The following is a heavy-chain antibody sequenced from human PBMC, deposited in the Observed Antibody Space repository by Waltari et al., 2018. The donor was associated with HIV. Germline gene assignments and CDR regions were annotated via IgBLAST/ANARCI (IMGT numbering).Heavy chain of an antibody. CDR3: SRDTFGEYDF. CDR1: GFSVIKYW. V-gene: IGHV3-74*01. CDR2: INIDGRTI. J-gene: IGHJ4*02. D-gene: IGHD3-3*01. Sequence: EVQLVQSGGGLIKPGGSLRISCAASGFSVIKYWMHWVRQSPGKGLVWVSRINIDGRTIDYADSVKGRFTISRDSAKNTLSLQMNSLREEDTAFYYCSRDTFGEYDFWGQGALVTVSS.